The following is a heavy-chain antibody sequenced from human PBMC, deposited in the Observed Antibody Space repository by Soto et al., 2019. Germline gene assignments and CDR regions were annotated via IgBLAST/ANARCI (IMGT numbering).Heavy chain of an antibody. Sequence: QVQLVQSGAEVKKPGASVKVSCKASGYTFTSYGVSWVRQAPGQGLEWMGWISGHNGNKNYAQKLQGRVTMTTDTSTSTAYMELRSLRSDDTAVYYWAREAADGTLDYWGQGTLVTVSS. CDR1: GYTFTSYG. J-gene: IGHJ4*02. V-gene: IGHV1-18*01. CDR2: ISGHNGNK. D-gene: IGHD6-13*01. CDR3: AREAADGTLDY.